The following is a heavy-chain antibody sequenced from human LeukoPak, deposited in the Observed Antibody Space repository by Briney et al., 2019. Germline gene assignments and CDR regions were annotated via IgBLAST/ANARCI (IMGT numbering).Heavy chain of an antibody. V-gene: IGHV3-21*01. CDR2: ISSSSSYI. Sequence: GGSLRLSCAASGFTFSSYSMNWVRQAPGKGLEWVSSISSSSSYIYYADSVKGRFTISRDNAKNSLYLQMNSLRAEDTAVYYCARECWSYYGSGSYFDYWGQGTLVTVPS. J-gene: IGHJ4*02. D-gene: IGHD3-10*01. CDR3: ARECWSYYGSGSYFDY. CDR1: GFTFSSYS.